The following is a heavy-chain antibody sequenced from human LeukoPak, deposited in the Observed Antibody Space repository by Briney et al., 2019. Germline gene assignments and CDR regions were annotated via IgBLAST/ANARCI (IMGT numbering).Heavy chain of an antibody. CDR1: GGSISSYY. CDR2: IYYSGST. J-gene: IGHJ6*02. Sequence: SETLSLTCTVSGGSISSYYWSWIRQPPGKGLGWIGYIYYSGSTNYNPSLKSRVTISVDTSKNQFSLKLSSVTAADTAVYYCARDRDSSSWYWALGDGMDVWGQGTTVTVSS. V-gene: IGHV4-59*01. D-gene: IGHD6-13*01. CDR3: ARDRDSSSWYWALGDGMDV.